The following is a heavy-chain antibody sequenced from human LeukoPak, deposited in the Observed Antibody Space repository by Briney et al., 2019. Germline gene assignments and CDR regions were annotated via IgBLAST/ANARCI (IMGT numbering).Heavy chain of an antibody. D-gene: IGHD3-10*01. Sequence: GGSLRLSCAASGFTFSSYAMSWVRQAPGKGLEWVSAISGSGGSTYYADSVKGRFTISRDNSKNTLYLQMNSLRAEDTAVYYCAKGQELWFEPIYYYYGMDVWGQGTTVTVSS. CDR2: ISGSGGST. CDR3: AKGQELWFEPIYYYYGMDV. CDR1: GFTFSSYA. V-gene: IGHV3-23*01. J-gene: IGHJ6*02.